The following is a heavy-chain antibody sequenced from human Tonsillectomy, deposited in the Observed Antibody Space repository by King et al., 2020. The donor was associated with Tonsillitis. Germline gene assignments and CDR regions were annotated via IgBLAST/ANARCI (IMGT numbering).Heavy chain of an antibody. CDR2: IIPIFGTA. V-gene: IGHV1-69*01. J-gene: IGHJ6*02. Sequence: VQLVESGAEVKKPGSSVKVSCKASGGTFSSYAISWVRQAPGQGLEWMGGIIPIFGTANYAQKFQGRVTITADESTSTAYMELSSLRSEDTAVYYCASDHNRSGLPGVDYYYYYGMDVWGQGTTVTVSS. D-gene: IGHD1-14*01. CDR1: GGTFSSYA. CDR3: ASDHNRSGLPGVDYYYYYGMDV.